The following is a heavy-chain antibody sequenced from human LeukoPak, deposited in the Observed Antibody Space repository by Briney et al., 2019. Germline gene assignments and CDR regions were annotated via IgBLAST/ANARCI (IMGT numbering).Heavy chain of an antibody. V-gene: IGHV1-8*01. D-gene: IGHD3-9*01. CDR3: ARVRGLRYFDWNY. CDR1: GYTFTSYD. J-gene: IGHJ4*02. Sequence: ASVKVSCKASGYTFTSYDINWVRQATGQGLEWMGWMNPNSGNTGCAQKFQGRVTMTRNTSISTAYMELSSLRSEDTAVYYCARVRGLRYFDWNYWGQGTLVTVPS. CDR2: MNPNSGNT.